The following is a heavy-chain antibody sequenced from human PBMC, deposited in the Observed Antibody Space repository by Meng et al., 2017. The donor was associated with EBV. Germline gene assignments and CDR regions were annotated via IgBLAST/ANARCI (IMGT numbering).Heavy chain of an antibody. CDR1: GYTFTGYY. D-gene: IGHD6-13*01. CDR2: INPNSGGT. Sequence: VQLVQSGPEVKRPGATVKVSCNASGYTFTGYYMNWVRQDPGQALEWMGRINPNSGGTNYAQKFQGRVTMTRDTSISTAYMELSRLRSDDTAVYYCAKGADLAAAGTFWFDPWGQGTLVTVSS. J-gene: IGHJ5*02. V-gene: IGHV1-2*06. CDR3: AKGADLAAAGTFWFDP.